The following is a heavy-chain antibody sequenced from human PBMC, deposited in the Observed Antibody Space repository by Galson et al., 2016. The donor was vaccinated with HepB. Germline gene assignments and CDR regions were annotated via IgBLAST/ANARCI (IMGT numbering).Heavy chain of an antibody. CDR1: GFSFNIYR. V-gene: IGHV3-7*03. CDR3: AREPATDAFDI. D-gene: IGHD5-12*01. Sequence: SLRLSCAASGFSFNIYRMNWVRQAPGKGLEWVANIKQDGSEKYYVDSVKGRFTISRDNAQNSLYLQMNNLRAEDAAVYYCAREPATDAFDIWGQGTMVTVSS. J-gene: IGHJ3*02. CDR2: IKQDGSEK.